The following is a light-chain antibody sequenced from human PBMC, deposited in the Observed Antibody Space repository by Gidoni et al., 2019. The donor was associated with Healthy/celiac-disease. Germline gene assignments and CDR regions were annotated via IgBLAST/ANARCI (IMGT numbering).Light chain of an antibody. Sequence: EIVLTQSPGTLSLSPGERATISCRASQSVSSSYLAWSQQKPGQAPRLLIYGASSRATGVPDRFSGSGSGTDFTLTISRLVPEEFAVYYCRQYGSAPGTFGQXTKVEIK. V-gene: IGKV3-20*01. CDR3: RQYGSAPGT. CDR2: GAS. J-gene: IGKJ1*01. CDR1: QSVSSSY.